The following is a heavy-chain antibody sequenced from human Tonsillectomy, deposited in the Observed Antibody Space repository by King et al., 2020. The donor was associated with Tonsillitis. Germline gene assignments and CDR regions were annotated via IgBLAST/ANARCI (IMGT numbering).Heavy chain of an antibody. CDR1: GYTFTSYG. Sequence: QLVQSGTEVKKPGASVKVSCKASGYTFTSYGLSWVRQAPGQGLEWVGWISPYSGNTNYAQKFQGRDTMTTDTSTSADYMELRSLRSDDTAVYYCARESYDTSGRDDYWGQGTLVTVSS. D-gene: IGHD3-22*01. V-gene: IGHV1-18*04. CDR2: ISPYSGNT. CDR3: ARESYDTSGRDDY. J-gene: IGHJ4*02.